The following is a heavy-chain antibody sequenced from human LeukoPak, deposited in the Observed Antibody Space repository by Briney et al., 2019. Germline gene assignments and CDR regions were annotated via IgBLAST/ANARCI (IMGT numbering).Heavy chain of an antibody. CDR1: GFTFSSYA. D-gene: IGHD2-15*01. J-gene: IGHJ3*02. CDR3: AKVIGKVVVAATAAFDI. V-gene: IGHV3-23*01. Sequence: GGSLRLSCAASGFTFSSYAMSWVRQAPGKGLEWVSAISGSGGSTYYADSVKGRFTISRDNSKNTLYLQMNSLRAEDTAVYYCAKVIGKVVVAATAAFDIWGQGTMVTVSS. CDR2: ISGSGGST.